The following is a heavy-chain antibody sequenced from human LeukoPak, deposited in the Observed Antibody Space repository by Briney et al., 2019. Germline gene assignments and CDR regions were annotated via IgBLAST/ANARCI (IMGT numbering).Heavy chain of an antibody. D-gene: IGHD1-7*01. CDR1: GFTFSSHW. Sequence: GGSLRLSCAASGFTFSSHWMHWVRQAPGKGLVWVTRISSDGSSTSYADSVKGRLTISRDNSKNTLYLQMNSLRAEDTAVYYCAREGAGTPNYWGQGTLVTVSS. CDR2: ISSDGSST. CDR3: AREGAGTPNY. V-gene: IGHV3-74*01. J-gene: IGHJ4*02.